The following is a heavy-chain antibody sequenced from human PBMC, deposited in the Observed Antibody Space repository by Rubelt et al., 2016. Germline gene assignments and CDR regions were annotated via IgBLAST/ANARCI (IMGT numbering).Heavy chain of an antibody. CDR1: GGSFSGYY. J-gene: IGHJ4*02. CDR2: INHSGST. V-gene: IGHV4-34*02. CDR3: AGGTYDSGSYYPLNC. D-gene: IGHD3-10*01. Sequence: QVQLQQWGAGLLKPSETLSLTCAVYGGSFSGYYWSWIRQTPGKGLDWIGEINHSGSTSYNPSLQRRVTISVDTSKNQFSRRLNSGTAAGTDIYCWAGGTYDSGSYYPLNCWGQGTLVTVSS.